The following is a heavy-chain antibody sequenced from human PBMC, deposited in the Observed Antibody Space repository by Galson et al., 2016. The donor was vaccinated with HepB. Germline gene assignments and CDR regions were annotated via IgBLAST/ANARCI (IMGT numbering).Heavy chain of an antibody. D-gene: IGHD3-9*01. Sequence: SLRLSCAASGFTFSSYWMSWVRQAPGKGLEWVANIEQDGSQKNYVDSVKGRFTITRDNAKNSLYLQMNSLRADDTAVYYCARGRTYDSNAFDTWGQGTMVTVSS. V-gene: IGHV3-7*01. CDR1: GFTFSSYW. J-gene: IGHJ3*02. CDR2: IEQDGSQK. CDR3: ARGRTYDSNAFDT.